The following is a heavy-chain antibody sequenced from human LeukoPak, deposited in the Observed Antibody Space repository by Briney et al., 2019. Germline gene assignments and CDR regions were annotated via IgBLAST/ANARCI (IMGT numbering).Heavy chain of an antibody. CDR2: IYYSGST. J-gene: IGHJ4*02. CDR3: ARKRWFGEEPLDY. CDR1: GGSISSSSYY. D-gene: IGHD3-10*01. V-gene: IGHV4-39*07. Sequence: PSETLSLTCTVSGGSISSSSYYWGWIRQPPGKGLEWIGSIYYSGSTYYNPSLKSRVTITVDTSKNQFSLKLSSVTAADTAVYYCARKRWFGEEPLDYWGQGTLVTVSS.